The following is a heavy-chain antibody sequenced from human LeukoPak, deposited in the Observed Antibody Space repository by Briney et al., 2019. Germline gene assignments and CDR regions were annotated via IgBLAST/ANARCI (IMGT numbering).Heavy chain of an antibody. CDR1: GFTFSGYR. CDR2: ISSSSRNI. J-gene: IGHJ4*02. V-gene: IGHV3-48*01. D-gene: IGHD3-10*01. Sequence: GGSLRLSCSASGFTFSGYRMTWVRQAPGKGLEWVAYISSSSRNIYYADSVKGRLTISRDNARNSLYLQMNSLRAEDTAVYYCARQAHYGSGSYYDGFDYWGQGTLVTVSS. CDR3: ARQAHYGSGSYYDGFDY.